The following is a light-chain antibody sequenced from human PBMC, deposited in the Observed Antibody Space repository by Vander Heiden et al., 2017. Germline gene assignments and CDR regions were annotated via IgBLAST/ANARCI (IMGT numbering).Light chain of an antibody. V-gene: IGLV1-40*01. Sequence: QSVLTQPPSVAGAPGQGVTISCTGGSSNVGAGYDVHWYQHLPGTAPKLLIYGNNNRPSGVPDRFSGSKSGTSASLAITGLQAEDEADYYCQSHDNSLSGWVFGGGTKLTVL. CDR3: QSHDNSLSGWV. CDR2: GNN. J-gene: IGLJ3*02. CDR1: SSNVGAGYD.